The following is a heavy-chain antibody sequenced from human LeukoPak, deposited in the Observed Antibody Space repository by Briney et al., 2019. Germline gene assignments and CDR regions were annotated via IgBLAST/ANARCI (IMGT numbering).Heavy chain of an antibody. CDR2: INHSGST. V-gene: IGHV4-34*01. CDR1: GGSFSGYY. D-gene: IGHD4-23*01. J-gene: IGHJ4*02. Sequence: SETLSLTCAVYGGSFSGYYWSWIRQPPGKGLEWIGEINHSGSTNYNPSLKSRVTISVDTSENQFSLKLSSVTAADTAVYYCARSNVVAVASQYFDYWGQGTLVTVSS. CDR3: ARSNVVAVASQYFDY.